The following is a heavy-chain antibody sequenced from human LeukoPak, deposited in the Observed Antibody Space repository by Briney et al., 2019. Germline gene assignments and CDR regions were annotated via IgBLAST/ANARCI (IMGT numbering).Heavy chain of an antibody. CDR2: TYYRSKWYN. CDR1: GDSVSSNSAA. J-gene: IGHJ4*02. V-gene: IGHV6-1*01. Sequence: SQTLSLTCAISGDSVSSNSAAWNWIRQSPSRGLEWLGRTYYRSKWYNDYAVSVKSRITINPDTSKNQFSLQLNSVTPEDTAVYYCARGSGNLGSSWLEYYFDYWGQGTLVTVSS. CDR3: ARGSGNLGSSWLEYYFDY. D-gene: IGHD6-13*01.